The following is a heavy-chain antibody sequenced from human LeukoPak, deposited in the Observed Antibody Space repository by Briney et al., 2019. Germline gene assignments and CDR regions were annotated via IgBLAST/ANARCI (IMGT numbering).Heavy chain of an antibody. CDR2: IKQDGSEK. D-gene: IGHD5-18*01. J-gene: IGHJ6*03. CDR1: GFTFSSYS. V-gene: IGHV3-7*01. CDR3: ARDRREIKLWPREYYYYYMDV. Sequence: GGSLRLSCAASGFTFSSYSMNWVRQAPGKGLEWVANIKQDGSEKYYVDSVKGRFTISRDNAKNSLNLQMNSLRAEDTAVYYCARDRREIKLWPREYYYYYMDVWGEGTTVTISS.